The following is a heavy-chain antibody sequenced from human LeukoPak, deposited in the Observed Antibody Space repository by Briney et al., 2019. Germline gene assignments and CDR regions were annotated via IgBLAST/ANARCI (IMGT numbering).Heavy chain of an antibody. Sequence: ASVKVSCKASGYSFTTYGISWVRQAPGQGLEWMAWISGYNGNTNYGQKVRGRVTMTTDTSTNTGYMELRSLRSDDTAVYYCARDSGSGYYSTDAFDIWGQGTTVTVSS. CDR2: ISGYNGNT. V-gene: IGHV1-18*01. CDR1: GYSFTTYG. D-gene: IGHD3-22*01. CDR3: ARDSGSGYYSTDAFDI. J-gene: IGHJ3*02.